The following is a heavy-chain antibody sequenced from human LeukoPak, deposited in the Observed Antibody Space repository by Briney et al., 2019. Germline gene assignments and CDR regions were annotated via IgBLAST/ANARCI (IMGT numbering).Heavy chain of an antibody. D-gene: IGHD1-26*01. Sequence: GGSLRLSCAASGFTFSSYSMNWVRQAPGKGLEWVSYISSSSSTIYYADSVKGRFTISRDNAKNSLYLQMNSLRDEDTAVYYCARGPVVGATTILDYWGQGTLVTVSS. CDR1: GFTFSSYS. CDR2: ISSSSSTI. V-gene: IGHV3-48*02. J-gene: IGHJ4*02. CDR3: ARGPVVGATTILDY.